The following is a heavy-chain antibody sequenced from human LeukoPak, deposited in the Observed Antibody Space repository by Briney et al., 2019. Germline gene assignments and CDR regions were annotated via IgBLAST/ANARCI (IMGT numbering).Heavy chain of an antibody. CDR1: GGSISSGDYY. J-gene: IGHJ4*02. D-gene: IGHD4-17*01. CDR2: IYYSGST. Sequence: SQTLSLTCTVSGGSISSGDYYWSWIRQPPGKGLEWIGYIYYSGSTYYNPSLKSRVTISVDTSKNQFSLKLSSVTAADTAVYYCARESDYGDYVAFDYWGQGTLVTVSS. V-gene: IGHV4-30-4*01. CDR3: ARESDYGDYVAFDY.